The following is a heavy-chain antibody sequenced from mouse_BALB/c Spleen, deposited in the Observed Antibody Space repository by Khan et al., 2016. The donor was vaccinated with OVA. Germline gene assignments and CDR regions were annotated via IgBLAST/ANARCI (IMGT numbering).Heavy chain of an antibody. D-gene: IGHD2-12*01. V-gene: IGHV1-5*01. J-gene: IGHJ3*01. CDR1: GYSFTSYL. CDR2: IYPGNNET. CDR3: TRGGYSSFAY. Sequence: EVQLQESGTVLARPGASVKMSCKTSGYSFTSYLIHWVKQRPGQGLEWIGDIYPGNNETTYNQKFKDKAKLTAGTSASTAYMELRSLTNEDFAVDYCTRGGYSSFAYWGQGTLVTVSA.